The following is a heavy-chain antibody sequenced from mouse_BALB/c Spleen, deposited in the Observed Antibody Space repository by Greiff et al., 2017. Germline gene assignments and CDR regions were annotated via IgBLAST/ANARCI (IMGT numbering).Heavy chain of an antibody. J-gene: IGHJ2*01. CDR2: INSNGGST. V-gene: IGHV5-6-3*01. CDR1: GFTFSSYG. Sequence: EVHLVESGGGLVQPGGSLKLSCAASGFTFSSYGMSWVRQTPDKRLELVATINSNGGSTYYPDSVKGRFTISRDNARNILYLQMSSLRSEDTAMYYCARDPDPEENYFDYWGQGTTLTVSS. CDR3: ARDPDPEENYFDY.